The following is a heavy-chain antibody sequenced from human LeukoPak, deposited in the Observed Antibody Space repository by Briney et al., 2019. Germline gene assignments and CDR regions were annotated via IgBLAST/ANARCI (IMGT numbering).Heavy chain of an antibody. CDR2: ISGSGGST. Sequence: TGGSLRLSCAASGLTFSSNVMTWVRQAPGKGLEWVSAISGSGGSTYYADSVKGRFTISRDNSKNTLYLQMNSLRAEDTAVYYCAKDRIMITFGGVKGRYFDYWGQGTLVTVSS. D-gene: IGHD3-16*01. J-gene: IGHJ4*02. V-gene: IGHV3-23*01. CDR3: AKDRIMITFGGVKGRYFDY. CDR1: GLTFSSNV.